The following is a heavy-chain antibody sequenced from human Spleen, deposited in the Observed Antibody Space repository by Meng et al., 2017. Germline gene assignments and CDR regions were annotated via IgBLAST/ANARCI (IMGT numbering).Heavy chain of an antibody. D-gene: IGHD2-8*02. Sequence: GGSLRLSCAASGFTFSSYSMNWVRQAPGKGLEWVSSISSSSSYIYYADSAKGRFTISRDNSKNTLYLQMKSLRAEDTAVYYCAKMHSRYCTGGSCYFDYWGQGTLVTVSS. J-gene: IGHJ4*02. CDR2: ISSSSSYI. CDR1: GFTFSSYS. CDR3: AKMHSRYCTGGSCYFDY. V-gene: IGHV3-21*04.